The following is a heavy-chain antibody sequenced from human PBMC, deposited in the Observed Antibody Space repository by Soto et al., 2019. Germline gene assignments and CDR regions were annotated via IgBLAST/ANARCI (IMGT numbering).Heavy chain of an antibody. CDR3: ARDPSRVATITAYYFDY. J-gene: IGHJ4*02. D-gene: IGHD5-12*01. CDR1: GFTFSSYS. CDR2: ISSSSSYI. Sequence: GGSLRLSCAASGFTFSSYSMNWVRQAPGKGLEWVSSISSSSSYIYYADSVKGRFTISRDNAKNSLYLQMNSLRAEDTAVYYCARDPSRVATITAYYFDYWGQGTLVTSPQ. V-gene: IGHV3-21*01.